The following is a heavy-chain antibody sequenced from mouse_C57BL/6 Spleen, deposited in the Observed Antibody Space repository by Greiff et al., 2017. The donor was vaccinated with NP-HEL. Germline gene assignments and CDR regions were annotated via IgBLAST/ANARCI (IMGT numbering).Heavy chain of an antibody. CDR2: IRNKANGYKT. V-gene: IGHV7-3*01. J-gene: IGHJ4*01. Sequence: EVKLMESGGGLVQPGGSLSLSCAASGFTFTDYYMSWVRQPPGKALEWLGFIRNKANGYKTEYSASVKGRFTISRDNSQRILYLQMNALGAEDSATYYCGRYPSNTGAMDYWGQGTSVTVSS. CDR1: GFTFTDYY. D-gene: IGHD2-10*02. CDR3: GRYPSNTGAMDY.